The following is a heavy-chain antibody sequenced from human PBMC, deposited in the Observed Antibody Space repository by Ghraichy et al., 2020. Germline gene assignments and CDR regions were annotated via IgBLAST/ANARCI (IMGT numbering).Heavy chain of an antibody. Sequence: LSLTCAASGFTFSSYAMSWVRQAPRKGLECVSAISGSGGSTYYADSVKGRFTISRDNSKNTLYLQMNSLRAEDTAVYYCAKSMWSTGYYYGFDYWGQGTLVTVSS. J-gene: IGHJ4*02. CDR3: AKSMWSTGYYYGFDY. CDR1: GFTFSSYA. D-gene: IGHD3-22*01. V-gene: IGHV3-23*01. CDR2: ISGSGGST.